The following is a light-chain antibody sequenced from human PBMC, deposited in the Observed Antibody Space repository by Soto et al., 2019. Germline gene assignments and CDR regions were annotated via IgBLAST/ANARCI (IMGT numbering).Light chain of an antibody. J-gene: IGKJ4*01. Sequence: EIVSTQSPATLSLSPGERATLSCMASQSVSCFFVWYQQKRGQAPRLLIYDASKRATGIPARFSGSGSGTDFTLTISSLEPEDFAVYYCQQRLNWPLTFGGGTTVEIK. CDR3: QQRLNWPLT. V-gene: IGKV3-11*01. CDR2: DAS. CDR1: QSVSCF.